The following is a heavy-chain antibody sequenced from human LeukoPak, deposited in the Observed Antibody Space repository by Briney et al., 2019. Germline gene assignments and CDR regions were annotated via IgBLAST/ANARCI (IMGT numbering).Heavy chain of an antibody. D-gene: IGHD4-11*01. CDR3: AKDAQRGFDYSNSLEY. CDR2: IWSDGTEK. CDR1: GFTYSHYG. J-gene: IGHJ4*02. Sequence: GGSLRLSCTASGFTYSHYGMHWVRQAPGKGLEWVAVIWSDGTEKYYADAVKGRFTISRDNSRNTLYPQMNSLRGEDTAVYYCAKDAQRGFDYSNSLEYWGQGTLVTVSS. V-gene: IGHV3-33*06.